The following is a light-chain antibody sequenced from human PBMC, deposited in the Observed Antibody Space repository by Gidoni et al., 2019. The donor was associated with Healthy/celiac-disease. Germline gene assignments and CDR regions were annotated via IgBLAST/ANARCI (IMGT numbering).Light chain of an antibody. CDR1: SSDVGGYNY. CDR3: SSYAGSNNDVV. Sequence: QSALTQPPSASGSPGQSVTISCTGTSSDVGGYNYVSWYQQHPGKAPKLMIYEVSKRPSGVPDRFSGSKSGNTASLTVSGLQAEDETDYYGSSYAGSNNDVVFGGGTKLNVL. J-gene: IGLJ2*01. V-gene: IGLV2-8*01. CDR2: EVS.